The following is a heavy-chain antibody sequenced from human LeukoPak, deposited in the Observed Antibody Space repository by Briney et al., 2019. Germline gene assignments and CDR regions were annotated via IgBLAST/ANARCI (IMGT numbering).Heavy chain of an antibody. CDR1: GFTFSSYW. J-gene: IGHJ4*02. V-gene: IGHV3-74*01. CDR3: AKENYYDSSGYFDY. Sequence: PGGSLRLSCAASGFTFSSYWMHWVRQAPGKGLVWVSRINSDGSSTRYADSVKGRFTISRDNAKNSLYLQMNSLRAEDTALYYCAKENYYDSSGYFDYWGQGTLVTVSS. CDR2: INSDGSST. D-gene: IGHD3-22*01.